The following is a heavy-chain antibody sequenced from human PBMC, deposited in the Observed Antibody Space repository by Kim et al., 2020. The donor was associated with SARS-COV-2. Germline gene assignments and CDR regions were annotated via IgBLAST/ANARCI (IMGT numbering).Heavy chain of an antibody. D-gene: IGHD3-16*02. Sequence: GGSLRLSCAASGFTFSSYGMHWVRQAPGKGLEWVAVISYDGSNKYYADSVKGRFTISRDNSKNTLYLQMNSLRAEDTAVYYCAKDLYDYVWGSYRSSPDYWGQGTLVTVSS. V-gene: IGHV3-30*18. CDR2: ISYDGSNK. CDR3: AKDLYDYVWGSYRSSPDY. CDR1: GFTFSSYG. J-gene: IGHJ4*02.